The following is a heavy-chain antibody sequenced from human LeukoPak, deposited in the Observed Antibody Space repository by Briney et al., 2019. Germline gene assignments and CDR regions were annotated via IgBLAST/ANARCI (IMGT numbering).Heavy chain of an antibody. CDR1: GGSFSGYY. CDR3: ASRLGLLYNY. Sequence: SETLSLTCAVYGGSFSGYYWSWIRRPPGKGLEWIGESNHSGSTNYNPSLKSRVTISVDTSKNQFSLKLSSVTAADTAVYYCASRLGLLYNYWGQGTLVTVSS. CDR2: SNHSGST. D-gene: IGHD2-2*02. J-gene: IGHJ4*02. V-gene: IGHV4-34*01.